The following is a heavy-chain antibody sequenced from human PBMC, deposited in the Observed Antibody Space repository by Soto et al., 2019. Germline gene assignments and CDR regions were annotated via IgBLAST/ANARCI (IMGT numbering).Heavy chain of an antibody. V-gene: IGHV3-30*18. J-gene: IGHJ6*02. D-gene: IGHD6-6*01. CDR3: AKVVRADTTSSNFYYYSALDD. Sequence: QVQMVESGGDVVQPGRSLRLSCAASGFPFSTYGMHWVRQTPGKGLEWMAVISNDGTNTYYADSVKGRFTISRDNSKDTLFLQMNSLRGEDSAVYYCAKVVRADTTSSNFYYYSALDDWGQGTTVTVSS. CDR2: ISNDGTNT. CDR1: GFPFSTYG.